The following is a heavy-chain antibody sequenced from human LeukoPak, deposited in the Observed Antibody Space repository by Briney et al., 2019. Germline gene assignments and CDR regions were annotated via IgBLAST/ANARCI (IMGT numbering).Heavy chain of an antibody. V-gene: IGHV3-30*18. Sequence: GGSLRVSCAASGFTFSSYGMHWVRQARGKGLEWVAVISYDGSNKYYADSVKGRFTISRDNSKNTLYLQMNSLRAEDTAVYYCAKLGSYSSSWYLDYWGQGTLVTVSS. CDR3: AKLGSYSSSWYLDY. D-gene: IGHD6-13*01. J-gene: IGHJ4*02. CDR1: GFTFSSYG. CDR2: ISYDGSNK.